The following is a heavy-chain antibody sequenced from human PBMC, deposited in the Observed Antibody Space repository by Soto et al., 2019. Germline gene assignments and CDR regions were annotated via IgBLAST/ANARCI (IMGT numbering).Heavy chain of an antibody. Sequence: PSETLSLTCTVSGGSITGYYWSWIRQPPGKGLEWLGYIYYTGSTNYNPSLKSRVTISVDTSKNQFSLRLSSVTAADTAVYFCARAFTYDFWSGSLEGLDVWGLGTTVTVSS. D-gene: IGHD3-3*01. CDR2: IYYTGST. CDR1: GGSITGYY. V-gene: IGHV4-59*01. J-gene: IGHJ6*02. CDR3: ARAFTYDFWSGSLEGLDV.